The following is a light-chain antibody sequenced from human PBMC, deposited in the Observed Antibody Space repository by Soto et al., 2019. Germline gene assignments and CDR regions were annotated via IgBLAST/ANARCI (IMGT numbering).Light chain of an antibody. V-gene: IGKV1-39*01. CDR2: AAS. CDR1: QSISSY. CDR3: QHADSFPLIT. J-gene: IGKJ5*01. Sequence: DIQVTQSPSSLSASVGDRVTITCRASQSISSYLNWYQQKPGKAPKLLIYAASSLQSGVPSRFSRSGSGTEFTLTISSLQPDDFATYYCQHADSFPLITFGQGTRLEIK.